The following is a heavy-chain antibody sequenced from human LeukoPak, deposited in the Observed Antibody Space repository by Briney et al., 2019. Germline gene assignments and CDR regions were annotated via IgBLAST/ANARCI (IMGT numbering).Heavy chain of an antibody. V-gene: IGHV1-2*02. D-gene: IGHD6-6*01. CDR2: INPNSGGT. Sequence: ASVKVSCKASGYTFTGYYMHWARQAPGQVLEWMGWINPNSGGTNYAQKFQGRVTMTRDTSISTAYMELSRLRSDDTAVYYCARGRSSIAASRTDTPFDYWGQGTLVTVSS. CDR1: GYTFTGYY. J-gene: IGHJ4*02. CDR3: ARGRSSIAASRTDTPFDY.